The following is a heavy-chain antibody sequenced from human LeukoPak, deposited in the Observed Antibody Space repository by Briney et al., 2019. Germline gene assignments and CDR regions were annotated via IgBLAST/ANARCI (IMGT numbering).Heavy chain of an antibody. CDR2: IYTSGST. V-gene: IGHV4-59*10. CDR1: GGSFSGYY. D-gene: IGHD3-3*01. Sequence: PSETLSLTCAVYGGSFSGYYWSWIRQPPGKGLEWIGRIYTSGSTNYNPSLKSRVTISVDTSKNQFSLKLSSVTAADTAVYYCARDRRTYYDFWSGYDAFDIWGQGTMVTVSS. CDR3: ARDRRTYYDFWSGYDAFDI. J-gene: IGHJ3*02.